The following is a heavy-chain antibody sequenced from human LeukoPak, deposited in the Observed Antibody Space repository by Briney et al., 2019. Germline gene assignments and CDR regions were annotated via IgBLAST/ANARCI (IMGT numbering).Heavy chain of an antibody. J-gene: IGHJ4*02. CDR3: ARDQPRREGFDY. Sequence: GGSLRLSCAASGFTFSSYSMNWVRQAPGKGLEWVSSISSSSSYIYYADSVKGRFTISRDNSENTLYLQMNSLRAEDTAVYYCARDQPRREGFDYWGQGTLVTVSS. V-gene: IGHV3-21*01. D-gene: IGHD2-2*01. CDR1: GFTFSSYS. CDR2: ISSSSSYI.